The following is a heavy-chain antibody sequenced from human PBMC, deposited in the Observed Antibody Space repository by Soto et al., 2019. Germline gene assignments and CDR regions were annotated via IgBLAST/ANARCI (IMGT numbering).Heavy chain of an antibody. CDR1: GYSFTGYW. Sequence: PGESLKISCKGSGYSFTGYWIGWVRQMPGKGLEWMGIIYPGDSDTRYSPSFQGQVTISADKSISTAYLQWSSLKASDTAMYYCARGHSADYYDSSGYLLGYWGQGTLVTVSS. D-gene: IGHD3-22*01. J-gene: IGHJ4*02. CDR2: IYPGDSDT. V-gene: IGHV5-51*01. CDR3: ARGHSADYYDSSGYLLGY.